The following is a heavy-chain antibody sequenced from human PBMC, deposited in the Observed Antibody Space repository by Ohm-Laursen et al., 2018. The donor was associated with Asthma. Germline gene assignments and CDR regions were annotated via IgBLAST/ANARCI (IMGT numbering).Heavy chain of an antibody. J-gene: IGHJ4*02. CDR3: ARGPSV. Sequence: EASVKVSCKASGYTFTTNQMHWVRQAPGQGLEWMGIINPSGGSTTYAQKLQGRVTITRDTSASTAYMEMSSLRSEDTAVYYCARGPSVWGQGTLVTVSS. CDR2: INPSGGST. CDR1: GYTFTTNQ. V-gene: IGHV1-46*01.